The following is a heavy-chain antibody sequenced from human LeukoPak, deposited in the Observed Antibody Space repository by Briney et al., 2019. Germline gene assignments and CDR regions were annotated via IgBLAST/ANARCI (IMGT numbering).Heavy chain of an antibody. CDR2: IHYSGST. V-gene: IGHV4-59*08. J-gene: IGHJ4*02. CDR3: ARRGGYSMIDY. CDR1: GGSIGSYY. D-gene: IGHD2-15*01. Sequence: SETLSLTCTVSGGSIGSYYWNWIRQAPGKGLEWIGYIHYSGSTNHNSSLKSRVTISVDTSKNQYSLKLSSVTAADTAVYYCARRGGYSMIDYWGQGTLVTVSS.